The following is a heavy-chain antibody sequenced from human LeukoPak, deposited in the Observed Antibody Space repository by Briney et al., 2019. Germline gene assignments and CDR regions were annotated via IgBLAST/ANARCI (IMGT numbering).Heavy chain of an antibody. J-gene: IGHJ4*02. Sequence: ASVKVSCKASGYTFTGYYIHWVRQAPGQGLEWLGWINPNAGDTKYAQKFQGRVTVTRATSISTAYMELSRLRSDDTAVYYCVTSSAVGGAQRAFDYWGQGTLVTVSS. CDR2: INPNAGDT. V-gene: IGHV1-2*02. CDR3: VTSSAVGGAQRAFDY. CDR1: GYTFTGYY. D-gene: IGHD3-10*01.